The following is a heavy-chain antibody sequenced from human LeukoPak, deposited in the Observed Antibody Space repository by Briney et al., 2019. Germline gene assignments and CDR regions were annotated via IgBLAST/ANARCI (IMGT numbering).Heavy chain of an antibody. V-gene: IGHV3-23*01. Sequence: GGSLRLSCVASGFTFSNYAMTWVRQAPGKGLEWVSTISGSGGTTNYADSVKGRFTISRDSSKSTLYLQMNSLRAEDTAVYYCARGTAGYHSSYFDYWGQGTLVTVSS. CDR1: GFTFSNYA. J-gene: IGHJ4*02. CDR3: ARGTAGYHSSYFDY. CDR2: ISGSGGTT. D-gene: IGHD5-18*01.